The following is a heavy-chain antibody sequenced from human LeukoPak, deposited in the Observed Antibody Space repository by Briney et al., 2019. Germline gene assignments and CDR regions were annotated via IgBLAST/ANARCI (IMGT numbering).Heavy chain of an antibody. Sequence: PGGSLRLSCAASGFTFDDYAMHWVRQAPGKGLEWVSGISWNSGSIGYADSVKGRFTISGDNAKNSLYLQMNSLRAGDTALYYCAKDMGAYYYDSSGYYPHWGQGTLVTVSS. CDR2: ISWNSGSI. J-gene: IGHJ4*02. D-gene: IGHD3-22*01. V-gene: IGHV3-9*01. CDR1: GFTFDDYA. CDR3: AKDMGAYYYDSSGYYPH.